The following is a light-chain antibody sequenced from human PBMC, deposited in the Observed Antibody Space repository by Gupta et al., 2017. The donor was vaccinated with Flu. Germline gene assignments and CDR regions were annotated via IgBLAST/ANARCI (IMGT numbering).Light chain of an antibody. CDR1: QGISYH. CDR2: AAS. Sequence: PSSLSASVGDRVTISCRASQGISYHLAWYQQKPGKAPNLLIYAASTLQSGVPSRFSGSGSGTDFTLTISSLQPEDIATYYCQRYSNTPFTFGGGTKVEI. CDR3: QRYSNTPFT. V-gene: IGKV1-27*01. J-gene: IGKJ4*01.